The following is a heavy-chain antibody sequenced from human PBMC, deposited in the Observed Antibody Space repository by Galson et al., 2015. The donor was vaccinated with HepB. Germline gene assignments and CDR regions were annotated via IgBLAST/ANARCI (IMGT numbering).Heavy chain of an antibody. CDR2: INSDGSST. CDR1: GFSFSNYR. V-gene: IGHV3-74*01. Sequence: SLRLSCAASGFSFSNYRMHWVRQAPGKGLEWVSRINSDGSSTTYADSVKGRFTISRDNAKNTLYLQMNSLRVEDTAVYYCASPSEYNSNWFDAWGQGTLVTVSS. CDR3: ASPSEYNSNWFDA. D-gene: IGHD1-14*01. J-gene: IGHJ5*02.